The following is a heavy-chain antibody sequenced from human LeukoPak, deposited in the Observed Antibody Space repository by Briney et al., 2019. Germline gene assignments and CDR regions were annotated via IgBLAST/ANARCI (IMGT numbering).Heavy chain of an antibody. CDR3: ARDPDITGTTGY. Sequence: PSETLSLTCTVSGGSISSYYWSWIRQPPGKGLEWIGYIYYSGSTNYNPSLKSRVTISVDTSKNQFSLKLSSVTAADTAVYYCARDPDITGTTGYWGQGTLVTVSS. J-gene: IGHJ4*02. V-gene: IGHV4-59*01. CDR2: IYYSGST. CDR1: GGSISSYY. D-gene: IGHD1-20*01.